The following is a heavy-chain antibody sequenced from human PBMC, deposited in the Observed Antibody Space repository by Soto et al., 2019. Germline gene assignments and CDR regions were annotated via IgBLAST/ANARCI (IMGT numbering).Heavy chain of an antibody. Sequence: ASVKVSCQASGYTFTGHYIHWVRQAPEKGREWMGEIGPEGGATRYAEKFQGSVTMTLETSITTVYMELKNLSPDDTAVYYCGRGRSGQIVVFYWGQGTPVTVS. CDR2: IGPEGGAT. V-gene: IGHV1-2*02. CDR1: GYTFTGHY. D-gene: IGHD1-26*01. CDR3: GRGRSGQIVVFY. J-gene: IGHJ4*02.